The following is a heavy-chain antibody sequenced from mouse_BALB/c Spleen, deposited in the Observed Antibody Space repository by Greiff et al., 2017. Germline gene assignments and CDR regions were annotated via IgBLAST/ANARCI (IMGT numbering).Heavy chain of an antibody. D-gene: IGHD1-1*01. CDR3: ARRGLLRYYYAMDY. V-gene: IGHV5-12-1*01. J-gene: IGHJ4*01. CDR2: ISSGGGST. Sequence: EVKLMESGGGLVKPGGSLTLSCAASGFAFSSYDMSWVRQTPEKRLEWVAYISSGGGSTYYPDTVKGRFTISRDNAKNTLYLQMSSLKSEDTAMYYCARRGLLRYYYAMDYWGQGTSVTVSS. CDR1: GFAFSSYD.